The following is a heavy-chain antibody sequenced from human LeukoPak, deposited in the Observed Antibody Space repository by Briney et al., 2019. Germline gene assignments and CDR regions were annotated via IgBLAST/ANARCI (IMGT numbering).Heavy chain of an antibody. J-gene: IGHJ2*01. CDR2: INPSGGST. V-gene: IGHV1-46*01. D-gene: IGHD4-23*01. CDR1: GYTFTSYY. CDR3: AREGFIMGDGNSAWYFDL. Sequence: ASVKVSCKASGYTFTSYYMHWVRQAPGQGLEWMGIINPSGGSTSYAQKFQGGVTMTRDMSTSTVYMELSSLRSEDTAVYYCAREGFIMGDGNSAWYFDLWGRGTLVTVSS.